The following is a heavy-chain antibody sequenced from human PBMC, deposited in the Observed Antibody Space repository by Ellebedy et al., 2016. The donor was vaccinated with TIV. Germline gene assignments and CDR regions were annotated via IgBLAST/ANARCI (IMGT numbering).Heavy chain of an antibody. CDR1: GVSISSSY. J-gene: IGHJ4*02. CDR3: YGSGY. V-gene: IGHV4-59*06. D-gene: IGHD3-10*01. Sequence: SETLSLXCTVSGVSISSSYWSWIRQPPGKGLEWIGYTHYSGSTYYNTSLKSRVTISVDTSKNQFSLKLSSVTAADTAVYYCYGSGYWGQGTLVTVSS. CDR2: THYSGST.